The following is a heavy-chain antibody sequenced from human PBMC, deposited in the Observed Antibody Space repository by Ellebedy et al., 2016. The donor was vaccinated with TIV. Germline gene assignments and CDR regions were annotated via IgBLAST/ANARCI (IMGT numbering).Heavy chain of an antibody. D-gene: IGHD3-22*01. CDR3: TRDRYYDTTGSNVFDI. V-gene: IGHV1-3*04. Sequence: AASVKVSCKASGYSFTRYAIHWVRQAPGQSLEWMGWINTGNGNPKYSQKFQGRVTITRDTSIDTAYMELKGLRSDDTAIYYCTRDRYYDTTGSNVFDIWGQGTRVTVSS. J-gene: IGHJ3*02. CDR1: GYSFTRYA. CDR2: INTGNGNP.